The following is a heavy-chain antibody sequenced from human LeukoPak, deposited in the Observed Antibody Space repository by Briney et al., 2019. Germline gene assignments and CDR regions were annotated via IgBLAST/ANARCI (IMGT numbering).Heavy chain of an antibody. CDR3: AELGITMIGGV. Sequence: GGSLRLSCAASGFSFSTYEMNWVRQAPGKGLEWISYISASGSVTHYADSVKGRFTISRDNAKNSLYLQMDSLRAEDTAVYYCAELGITMIGGVWGKGTTVTISS. V-gene: IGHV3-48*03. J-gene: IGHJ6*04. D-gene: IGHD3-10*02. CDR1: GFSFSTYE. CDR2: ISASGSVT.